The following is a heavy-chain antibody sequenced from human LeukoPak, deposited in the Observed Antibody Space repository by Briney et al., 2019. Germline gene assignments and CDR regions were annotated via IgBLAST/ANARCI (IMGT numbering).Heavy chain of an antibody. D-gene: IGHD2-8*01. J-gene: IGHJ4*02. V-gene: IGHV3-7*03. CDR1: GFSFSNYW. CDR3: AKDTSIGKYCTNGVCAPFDY. CDR2: MNQDGSEK. Sequence: GGSLRLSCAASGFSFSNYWMSWVRQGPGKGLEWVANMNQDGSEKDYAGSVKGRFTISRDNAKNSLYLQMNSLRVEGTAAYYCAKDTSIGKYCTNGVCAPFDYWGQGTLVTVSS.